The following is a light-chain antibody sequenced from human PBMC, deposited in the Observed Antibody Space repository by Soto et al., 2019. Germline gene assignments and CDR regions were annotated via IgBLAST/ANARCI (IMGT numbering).Light chain of an antibody. J-gene: IGLJ1*01. V-gene: IGLV1-51*01. CDR2: DDD. Sequence: QSVMTQPTSVSAAPGQRVTISCSGSSSNIGGNSVSWYQQLPGTAPKLLIYDDDKRPSGIPDRFSGSKSGTSATLGITGFQTGDDADYYCGSWDSSLSAYVFGTGNKLTVL. CDR3: GSWDSSLSAYV. CDR1: SSNIGGNS.